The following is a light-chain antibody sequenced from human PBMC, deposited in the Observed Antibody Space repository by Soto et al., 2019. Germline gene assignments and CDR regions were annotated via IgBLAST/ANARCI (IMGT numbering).Light chain of an antibody. V-gene: IGLV2-14*01. CDR2: EVR. CDR3: SSYTSSSTPYV. CDR1: SSDVGGYNY. J-gene: IGLJ1*01. Sequence: QSALTQPASVSGSPGQSSTISCTGTSSDVGGYNYVSWYQQHPGKAPKLMIYEVRNRPSGVSNRFSGSKSGNTASLTISGLQAEDEADYYCSSYTSSSTPYVFGTGTKLTVL.